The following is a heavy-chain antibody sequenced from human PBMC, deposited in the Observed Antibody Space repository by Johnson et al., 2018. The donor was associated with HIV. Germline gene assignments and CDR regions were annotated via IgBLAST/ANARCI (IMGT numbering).Heavy chain of an antibody. J-gene: IGHJ3*02. CDR1: GFTVSSNY. D-gene: IGHD1-26*01. V-gene: IGHV3-66*01. Sequence: VQLVESGGGLVQPGGSLRLSCAASGFTVSSNYMSWVRQAPGKGLEWVSVIYSGGSTYYADSVKGRFTISRDNSKSTLYLQMNSLRAEDTAVYYCAKDAAWELLRADGFEIWGQGTMVTVSS. CDR2: IYSGGST. CDR3: AKDAAWELLRADGFEI.